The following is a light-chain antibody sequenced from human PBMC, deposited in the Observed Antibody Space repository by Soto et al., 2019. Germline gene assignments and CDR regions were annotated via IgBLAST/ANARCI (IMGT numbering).Light chain of an antibody. CDR3: QQYGSVPLT. J-gene: IGKJ4*02. CDR1: QSVSTSY. V-gene: IGKV3-20*01. CDR2: GAS. Sequence: EIVLTQSAGNLSLSPGERATLSCRASQSVSTSYLAWYQQKPGQAPRLLIYGASSRATGIPDRFSGSGSGADFTLTISRLEPEDFAVYYCQQYGSVPLTFGGGTKVEIK.